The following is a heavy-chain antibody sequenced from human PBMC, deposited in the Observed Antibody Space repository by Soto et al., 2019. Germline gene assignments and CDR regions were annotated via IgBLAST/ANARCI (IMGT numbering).Heavy chain of an antibody. D-gene: IGHD1-26*01. CDR2: IIPIFGTA. CDR3: ARDISASIVGATWSTEDAFDI. J-gene: IGHJ3*02. Sequence: GASVKVSCKASGGTFSSYAISWVRQAPGQGLEWMGGIIPIFGTANYAQKFQGRVTITADESTSTAYMELSSLRSEDTAVYYCARDISASIVGATWSTEDAFDIWGQGTMVTVSS. CDR1: GGTFSSYA. V-gene: IGHV1-69*13.